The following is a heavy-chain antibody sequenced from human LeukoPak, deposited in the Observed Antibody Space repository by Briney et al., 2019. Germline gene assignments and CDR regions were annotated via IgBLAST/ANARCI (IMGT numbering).Heavy chain of an antibody. Sequence: GGSLRLSCAASGFTFSSHTMHWVRQAPGKGLEWVAIISYDGSNKYYADSVKGRFTISRDNSKNTLYLQMNSLRAEDTAVYYCATDSSSSLPKYFHFWGQGALVTVSS. J-gene: IGHJ4*02. CDR2: ISYDGSNK. CDR1: GFTFSSHT. D-gene: IGHD6-6*01. CDR3: ATDSSSSLPKYFHF. V-gene: IGHV3-30-3*01.